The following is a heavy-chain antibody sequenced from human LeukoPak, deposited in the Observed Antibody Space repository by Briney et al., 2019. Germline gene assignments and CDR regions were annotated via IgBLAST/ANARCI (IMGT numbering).Heavy chain of an antibody. J-gene: IGHJ4*02. V-gene: IGHV3-15*01. CDR1: GVTFSNAL. Sequence: PGGSLRLSCVGSGVTFSNALMSWIRQAPGKGLQWVGHIKSKSDGGTTEYAAPVKGRFTISRDDSKNTLYLQMNSLKSEDAALYYCTALGAASEYWGQGALVTVSS. D-gene: IGHD2-15*01. CDR3: TALGAASEY. CDR2: IKSKSDGGTT.